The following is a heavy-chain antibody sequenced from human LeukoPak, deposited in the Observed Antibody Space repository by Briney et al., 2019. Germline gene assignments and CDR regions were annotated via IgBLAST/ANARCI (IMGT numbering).Heavy chain of an antibody. Sequence: AGGSLRLSCAASGFTFSSYWMSWVRQAPGKGLEWVANIKQDGSEKYYVDSVKGRFTISRDNSKNTLYLQMNSLRAEDTAVYYCARASHPYYNYYYMDVWGKGTTVTVSS. CDR3: ARASHPYYNYYYMDV. V-gene: IGHV3-7*01. J-gene: IGHJ6*03. CDR1: GFTFSSYW. CDR2: IKQDGSEK.